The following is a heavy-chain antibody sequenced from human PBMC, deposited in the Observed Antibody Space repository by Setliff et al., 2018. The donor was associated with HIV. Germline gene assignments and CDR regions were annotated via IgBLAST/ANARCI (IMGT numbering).Heavy chain of an antibody. Sequence: ASVKVSCKASGYIFSTYDINWVRQATGQGLEWMGWMNPNSGNSGYAQKFQGRVTMTRSTSFSTAYMELSNLTSEDTAIYYCARKHKVSLGRGIVVLWGFDPWGQGTLVTVSS. V-gene: IGHV1-8*02. J-gene: IGHJ5*02. D-gene: IGHD3-10*01. CDR3: ARKHKVSLGRGIVVLWGFDP. CDR1: GYIFSTYD. CDR2: MNPNSGNS.